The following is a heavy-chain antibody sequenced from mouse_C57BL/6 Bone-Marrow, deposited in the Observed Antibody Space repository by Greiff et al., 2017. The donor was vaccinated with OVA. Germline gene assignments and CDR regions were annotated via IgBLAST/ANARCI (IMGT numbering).Heavy chain of an antibody. CDR1: GYTFTSYW. D-gene: IGHD1-1*01. Sequence: QVQLQQPGAELVKPGASVKLSCKASGYTFTSYWMQWAKQRPGQGLEWIGEIDPSDSYTNYNQKFKGKATLTVDTSSSTAYMQLSSLTSEDSAVYYCARGGFIPWFAYWGQGTLVTVSA. V-gene: IGHV1-50*01. CDR3: ARGGFIPWFAY. J-gene: IGHJ3*01. CDR2: IDPSDSYT.